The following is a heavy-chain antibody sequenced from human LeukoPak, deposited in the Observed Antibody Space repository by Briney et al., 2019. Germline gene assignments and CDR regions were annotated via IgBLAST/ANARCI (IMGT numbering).Heavy chain of an antibody. D-gene: IGHD3-10*01. CDR3: AGQLLWFGELLPQLDY. CDR1: GGSISSSSYY. CDR2: IYYSGST. J-gene: IGHJ4*02. Sequence: SETLPLTCTVSGGSISSSSYYWGWIRQPPGKGLEWIGSIYYSGSTYYNPSLKSRVTISVDTSKNQFSLKLSSVTAADTAVYYCAGQLLWFGELLPQLDYWGQGTLVTVSS. V-gene: IGHV4-39*01.